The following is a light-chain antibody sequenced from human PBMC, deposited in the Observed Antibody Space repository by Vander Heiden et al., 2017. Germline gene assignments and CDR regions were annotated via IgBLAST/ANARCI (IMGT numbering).Light chain of an antibody. J-gene: IGKJ4*01. V-gene: IGKV2-28*01. CDR2: LGS. Sequence: DIVMTQSPLSLPVTPGEPASISCRSSQSLLHSNGYNYLDWYLQKPGQSPQLLIYLGSNRASGVPDRFSGSGSGTDFTLKISRVEAEDVGVYYCMQYLQTRTFGGGTKVEIK. CDR1: QSLLHSNGYNY. CDR3: MQYLQTRT.